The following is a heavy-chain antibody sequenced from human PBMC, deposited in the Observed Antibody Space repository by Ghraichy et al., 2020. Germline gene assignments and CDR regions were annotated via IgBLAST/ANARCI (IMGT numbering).Heavy chain of an antibody. J-gene: IGHJ4*02. D-gene: IGHD3/OR15-3a*01. Sequence: GESLNISCAASGFTFSRYAMTWVRQAPGKGLEWVSSITASDGRTFYAESVKGRLTISRDNSRNTLFLQMNSLRAEDTALYYCAKSGDFLGLDRLDMYFDSWGQGALVTVSS. CDR3: AKSGDFLGLDRLDMYFDS. CDR1: GFTFSRYA. V-gene: IGHV3-23*01. CDR2: ITASDGRT.